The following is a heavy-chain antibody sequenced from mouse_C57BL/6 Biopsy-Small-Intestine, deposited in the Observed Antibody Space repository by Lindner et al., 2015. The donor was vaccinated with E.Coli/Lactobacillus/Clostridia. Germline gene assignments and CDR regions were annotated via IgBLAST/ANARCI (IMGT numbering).Heavy chain of an antibody. CDR1: GFSINCDCY. V-gene: IGHV3-3*01. J-gene: IGHJ1*03. CDR3: ARDYYYGSYWYFDV. Sequence: EVQLQESGPSLVRPSQTLSLTCTVTGFSINCDCYWIWIRQFPGNKLEYIGYTFYSGITYYNPSLESRTYITRDTSKNQFSLKLSSVTTEDTATYFCARDYYYGSYWYFDVWGTGTTVTVSS. D-gene: IGHD1-1*01. CDR2: TFYSGIT.